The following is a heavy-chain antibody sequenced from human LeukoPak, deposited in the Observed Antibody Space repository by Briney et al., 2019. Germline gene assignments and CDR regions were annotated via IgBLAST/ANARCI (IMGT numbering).Heavy chain of an antibody. CDR1: GFTFSSFA. J-gene: IGHJ6*01. V-gene: IGHV3-23*01. CDR3: AKVRYDSTGYYYTYFYYGMDV. D-gene: IGHD3-22*01. Sequence: GGSLRLSCAASGFTFSSFAMIWVRQAPGKGLEWVSGISGSGGDTYYADSVRGRFTVSRDNSKSTLYLQMISLGVEDTAVYYCAKVRYDSTGYYYTYFYYGMDVWGQGTTVTVSS. CDR2: ISGSGGDT.